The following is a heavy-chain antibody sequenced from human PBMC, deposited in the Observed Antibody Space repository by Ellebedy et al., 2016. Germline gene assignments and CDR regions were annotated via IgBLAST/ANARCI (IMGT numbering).Heavy chain of an antibody. CDR2: INPNSGDT. Sequence: ASVKVSCKASGYTFTDYFVHWVRQAPGQGLEWMGWINPNSGDTHFAQKFQDSVTMTRDTSISPAYMELSSLKSDDTAIYYCARSPHLEAGSTSRLDSWGQGTLVTVSS. CDR1: GYTFTDYF. J-gene: IGHJ4*02. V-gene: IGHV1-2*04. D-gene: IGHD1-7*01. CDR3: ARSPHLEAGSTSRLDS.